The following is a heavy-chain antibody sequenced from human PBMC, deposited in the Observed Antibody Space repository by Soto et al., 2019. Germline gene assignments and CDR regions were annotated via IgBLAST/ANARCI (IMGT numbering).Heavy chain of an antibody. J-gene: IGHJ4*02. CDR1: GYTFTSYA. Sequence: QVQLVQSGGEVKKPGASVKVSCKASGYTFTSYAISWLRQAPGQGLEWMGWISPYNSRTSYAQHLQGRVTMTTDTSTSTGYMELRKLRSDDTAVYFCVRMLAYGSGWTLWDYWGQGTLVTVSS. CDR2: ISPYNSRT. D-gene: IGHD6-19*01. V-gene: IGHV1-18*01. CDR3: VRMLAYGSGWTLWDY.